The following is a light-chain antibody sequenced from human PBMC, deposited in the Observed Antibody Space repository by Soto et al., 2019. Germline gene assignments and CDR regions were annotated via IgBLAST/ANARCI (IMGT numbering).Light chain of an antibody. Sequence: DIQMTQSPSSLSASIGDRVTIACRASQSISSRFNWYQQKAGKAPNLLIHTAASLQSGVPSRFSGSGSGTDFTLTISSLQPEDFATYYCQQSYSTPFTFGGGTKVEIK. V-gene: IGKV1-39*01. CDR1: QSISSR. J-gene: IGKJ4*01. CDR3: QQSYSTPFT. CDR2: TAA.